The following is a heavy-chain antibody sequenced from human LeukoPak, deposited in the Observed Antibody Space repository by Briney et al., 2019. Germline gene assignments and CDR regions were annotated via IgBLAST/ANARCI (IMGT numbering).Heavy chain of an antibody. CDR1: GFTFSTYW. CDR2: IKEDGSDK. D-gene: IGHD3-16*01. CDR3: ARRGSLDY. V-gene: IGHV3-7*01. Sequence: GGSLRLSCAASGFTFSTYWMSWVRPAPGKGLEWVANIKEDGSDKYYVDSVKGRFTISRDNAKNSLYLHMNSLRAEDTAVYYCARRGSLDYWGQGTLVTVSS. J-gene: IGHJ4*02.